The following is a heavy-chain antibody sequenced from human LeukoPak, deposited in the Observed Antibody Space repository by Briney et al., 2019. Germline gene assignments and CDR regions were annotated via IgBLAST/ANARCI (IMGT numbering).Heavy chain of an antibody. CDR2: INPSGGST. CDR1: GYTFISYY. Sequence: ASVKVSCKASGYTFISYYMHWVRQAPGQGLERMGVINPSGGSTSYAQKFQGRVTVTRDTSTSTVYMELSSLRSEDTAVYYCARGDFATAGTHFDYWGLGTLVTVSS. V-gene: IGHV1-46*01. J-gene: IGHJ4*02. CDR3: ARGDFATAGTHFDY. D-gene: IGHD6-13*01.